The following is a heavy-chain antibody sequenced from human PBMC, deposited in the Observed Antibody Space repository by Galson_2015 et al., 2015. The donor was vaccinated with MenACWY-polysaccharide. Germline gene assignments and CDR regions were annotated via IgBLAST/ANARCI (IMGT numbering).Heavy chain of an antibody. V-gene: IGHV1-46*03. CDR2: INPSGGST. CDR1: GYTFTSYY. D-gene: IGHD3-3*01. J-gene: IGHJ6*02. CDR3: ARERGAITIFGFRGAYGMDV. Sequence: SVKVSCKASGYTFTSYYMHWVRQAPGQGLEWMGIINPSGGSTSYAQKFQGRVTMTRDTSTSTVYMELSSLRSEDTAVYYCARERGAITIFGFRGAYGMDVWGQGTTVTVSS.